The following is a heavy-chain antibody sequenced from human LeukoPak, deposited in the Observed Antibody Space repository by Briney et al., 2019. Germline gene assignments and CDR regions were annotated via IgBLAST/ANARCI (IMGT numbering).Heavy chain of an antibody. J-gene: IGHJ4*02. D-gene: IGHD5-18*01. V-gene: IGHV4-30-4*01. CDR3: ARLGRGYSYGQADY. CDR1: GGSISSGDYY. Sequence: SQTLSLTCTVSGGSISSGDYYWSWIRQPPGKGLEWIGYIYYSGSTYYNPSLKSRVTISVDTSKNQFSLKLSSVTAADTAVYYCARLGRGYSYGQADYWGQGTLVTVSS. CDR2: IYYSGST.